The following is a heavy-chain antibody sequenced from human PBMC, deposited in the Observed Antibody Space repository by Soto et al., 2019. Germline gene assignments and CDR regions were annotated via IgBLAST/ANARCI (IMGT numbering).Heavy chain of an antibody. CDR3: ARAPRHYEGHWFDP. J-gene: IGHJ5*02. V-gene: IGHV1-18*04. Sequence: ASVKVSCKASGYTFTSYGISWVRQAPGQGLEWMGWISAYNGNTNYAQKLQGRVTMTQDTSTSTAYMELRSLRSDDTAVYYCARAPRHYEGHWFDPWGQGTLVTVSS. CDR2: ISAYNGNT. D-gene: IGHD3-22*01. CDR1: GYTFTSYG.